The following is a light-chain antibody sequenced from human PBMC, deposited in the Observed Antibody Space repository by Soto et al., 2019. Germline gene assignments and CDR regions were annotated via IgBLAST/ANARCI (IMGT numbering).Light chain of an antibody. CDR1: SISNIGSNF. CDR3: VTWDDSLSAYV. CDR2: RNY. V-gene: IGLV1-47*01. Sequence: QSVLTQPPSASGTPGLRVTISCSGSSISNIGSNFVYWYQQLPGTAPKLLIYRNYQRSSGVPDRFSGSKSGTSASLAISGLRSEDEAYYYCVTWDDSLSAYVFGTGTQLTVL. J-gene: IGLJ1*01.